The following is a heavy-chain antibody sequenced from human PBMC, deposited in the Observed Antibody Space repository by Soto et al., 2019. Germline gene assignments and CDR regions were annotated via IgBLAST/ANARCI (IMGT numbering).Heavy chain of an antibody. CDR1: GGSFSGYY. V-gene: IGHV4-34*01. D-gene: IGHD2-21*02. Sequence: SETLSLTCAVYGGSFSGYYWSWIRQPPGKGLEWIGEINHSGSTNYNPSLKSRVTISVDTSKNQFSLKLSSVTAADTAVYYCARDKGTISVVTASDTAHGIDYWGQGTLVTVSS. CDR3: ARDKGTISVVTASDTAHGIDY. J-gene: IGHJ4*02. CDR2: INHSGST.